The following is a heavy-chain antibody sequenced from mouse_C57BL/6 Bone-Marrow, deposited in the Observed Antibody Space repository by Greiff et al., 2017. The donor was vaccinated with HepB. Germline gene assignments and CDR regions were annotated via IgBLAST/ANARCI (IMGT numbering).Heavy chain of an antibody. CDR3: ARGRYYYGSSYWFAY. J-gene: IGHJ3*01. CDR1: GYSFTSYY. V-gene: IGHV1-66*01. Sequence: VKLMESGPELVKPGASVKISCKASGYSFTSYYIHWVKQRPGQGLEWIGWIYPGSGNTKYNEKFKGKATLTADTSSSTAYMQLSSLTSEDSAVYYCARGRYYYGSSYWFAYWGQGTLVTVSA. D-gene: IGHD1-1*01. CDR2: IYPGSGNT.